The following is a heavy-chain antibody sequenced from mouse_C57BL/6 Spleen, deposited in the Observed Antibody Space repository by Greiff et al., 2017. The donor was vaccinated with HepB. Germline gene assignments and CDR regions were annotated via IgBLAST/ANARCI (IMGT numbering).Heavy chain of an antibody. J-gene: IGHJ1*03. CDR3: VGKSSYYGSSWWYFDV. Sequence: EVQGVESGGGLVQPKGSLKLSCAASGFSFNTYAMNWVRQAPGKGLEWVARISSKSNNYATYYADSVKDRFTISRDDSESMLYLQMNNLKTEDTAMYYCVGKSSYYGSSWWYFDVWGTGTTVTVSS. D-gene: IGHD1-1*01. CDR2: ISSKSNNYAT. V-gene: IGHV10-1*01. CDR1: GFSFNTYA.